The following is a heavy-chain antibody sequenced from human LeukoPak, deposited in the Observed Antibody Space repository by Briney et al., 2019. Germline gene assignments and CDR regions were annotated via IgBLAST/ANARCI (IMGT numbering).Heavy chain of an antibody. D-gene: IGHD4-11*01. J-gene: IGHJ6*02. CDR3: ARGNYRYYYYGMDV. V-gene: IGHV1-2*06. CDR1: GYTFLGYY. Sequence: ASVKVSCKASGYTFLGYYMHWVRQAPGQGLEWMGRINLKSGSTNYAQKFQGRVTMTRDTSISTAYMEMTRLRYDDTAVYYCARGNYRYYYYGMDVWGQGTTVTVSS. CDR2: INLKSGST.